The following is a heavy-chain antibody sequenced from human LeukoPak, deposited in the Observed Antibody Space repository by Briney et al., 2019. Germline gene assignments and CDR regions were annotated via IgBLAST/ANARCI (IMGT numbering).Heavy chain of an antibody. V-gene: IGHV4-59*01. D-gene: IGHD2-2*01. CDR2: IYYSGST. CDR3: ARDRSVVVPAANYGMDV. Sequence: PSETLSLTCTVSGGSISSYYWSWIRQPPGKGLEWIGHIYYSGSTNYNPSLKSRVTISVDTSKNQFSLKLSSVTAADTAVYYCARDRSVVVPAANYGMDVWGKGTTVTVSS. J-gene: IGHJ6*04. CDR1: GGSISSYY.